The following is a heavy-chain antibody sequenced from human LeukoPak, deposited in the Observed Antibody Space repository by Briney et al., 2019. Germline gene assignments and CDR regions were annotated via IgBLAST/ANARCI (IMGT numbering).Heavy chain of an antibody. J-gene: IGHJ4*02. D-gene: IGHD4-11*01. CDR1: GYTFTAYA. CDR3: AREVRAFDY. Sequence: ASVKVSCKASGYTFTAYAMIWVRQAPGQGLEWMGWINTNTGNPTYAQGLTGRFVFSLDTSVSTAYMQISSLKAEDTAVYYCAREVRAFDYWGQGTLVTVSS. V-gene: IGHV7-4-1*02. CDR2: INTNTGNP.